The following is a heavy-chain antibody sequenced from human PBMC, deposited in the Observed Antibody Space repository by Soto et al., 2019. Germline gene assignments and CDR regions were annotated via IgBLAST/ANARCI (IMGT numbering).Heavy chain of an antibody. CDR3: ARGETDLGV. V-gene: IGHV1-69*01. Sequence: QVQLVQSGAEVKKPGSSVKVSCKTSRDTFNKYAFNWVRQAPGQGLEWMGWIIPIFSSRNYAEKFQGRVTITADDSTSTAYMELRSLRFEDTGVYYCARGETDLGVWGQGTTVTVSS. CDR2: IIPIFSSR. J-gene: IGHJ6*02. D-gene: IGHD2-21*02. CDR1: RDTFNKYA.